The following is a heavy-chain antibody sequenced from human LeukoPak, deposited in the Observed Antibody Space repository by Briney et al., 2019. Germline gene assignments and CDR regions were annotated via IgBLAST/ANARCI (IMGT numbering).Heavy chain of an antibody. Sequence: PSETLSLTCTVSGGSISSSSYYWGWIRQPPGKGLEWIGSIYYSGSTYYNPSLKSRVTISVDTSKNQFSLKLSSVTAADTAVYYCARLPKDTAMVTHAFDIWGQGTMVTVSS. CDR3: ARLPKDTAMVTHAFDI. D-gene: IGHD5-18*01. J-gene: IGHJ3*02. CDR1: GGSISSSSYY. CDR2: IYYSGST. V-gene: IGHV4-39*01.